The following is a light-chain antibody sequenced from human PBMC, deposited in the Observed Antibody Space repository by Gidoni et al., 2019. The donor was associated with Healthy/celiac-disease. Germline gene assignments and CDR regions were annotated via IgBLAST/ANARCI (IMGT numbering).Light chain of an antibody. Sequence: QSALTQPPSASGSPGQPVTISCTGTSSDVGGYNYVSWYQQHPGKAPKPMIYEVSKRPSGVPDRFSGSKSGNTASLTVSGLQAEDEADYYCSAYAGSNNLVFGGGTKLTVL. J-gene: IGLJ2*01. V-gene: IGLV2-8*01. CDR3: SAYAGSNNLV. CDR1: SSDVGGYNY. CDR2: EVS.